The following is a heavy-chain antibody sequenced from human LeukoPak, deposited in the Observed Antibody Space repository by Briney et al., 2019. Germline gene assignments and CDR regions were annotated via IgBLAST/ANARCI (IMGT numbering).Heavy chain of an antibody. V-gene: IGHV3-33*01. D-gene: IGHD3-10*01. CDR3: ARVLGYYGSGSYYFPLDY. J-gene: IGHJ4*02. CDR1: GFTFSSYG. CDR2: IWYDGSNK. Sequence: RTGESLRLSCAASGFTFSSYGMHWVRQAPGKGLEWVAVIWYDGSNKYYADSVKGRFTISRDNSKNTLYLQMNSLRAEDTAVHYCARVLGYYGSGSYYFPLDYWGQGTLVTVSS.